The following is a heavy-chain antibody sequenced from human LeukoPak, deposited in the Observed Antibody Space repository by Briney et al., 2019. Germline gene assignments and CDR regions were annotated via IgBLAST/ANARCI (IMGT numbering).Heavy chain of an antibody. CDR1: GGSISSGGYY. V-gene: IGHV4-31*03. Sequence: TLSLTCTVSGGSISSGGYYWSWIRQHPGKGLEWIGYIYYSGSTYYNPSLKSRVTISVDTSKNQFSLKLSSATAADTAVYYCARDDCSSTSCQIDYWGQGTLVTVSS. CDR2: IYYSGST. CDR3: ARDDCSSTSCQIDY. J-gene: IGHJ4*02. D-gene: IGHD2-2*01.